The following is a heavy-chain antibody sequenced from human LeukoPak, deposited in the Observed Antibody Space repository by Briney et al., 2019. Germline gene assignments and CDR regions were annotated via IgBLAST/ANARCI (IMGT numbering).Heavy chain of an antibody. J-gene: IGHJ6*02. CDR3: AALDTAMADYYYYGMDV. V-gene: IGHV3-48*03. D-gene: IGHD5-18*01. Sequence: GGSLRLSCAASGFTFSSYEMNWVRQAPGKGLEWVSYISSSGSTIYYADSVKGRFTISRDNAKNSMYLQMNSLRAEDTAVYYCAALDTAMADYYYYGMDVWGQGTTVTVSS. CDR2: ISSSGSTI. CDR1: GFTFSSYE.